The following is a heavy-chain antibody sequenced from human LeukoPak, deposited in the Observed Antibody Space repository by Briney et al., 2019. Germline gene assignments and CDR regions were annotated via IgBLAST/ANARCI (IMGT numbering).Heavy chain of an antibody. J-gene: IGHJ4*02. Sequence: GGSLRLSCAASGFTFSSYGIHWVRQAPGKGLEWVSPIWYDGSNKYYADSVKGRFTISRDNSKNTLYLQMNSLSPEDTAVYYCARGNAAMIDYWGQGTLVTVSS. V-gene: IGHV3-33*01. CDR1: GFTFSSYG. D-gene: IGHD5-18*01. CDR3: ARGNAAMIDY. CDR2: IWYDGSNK.